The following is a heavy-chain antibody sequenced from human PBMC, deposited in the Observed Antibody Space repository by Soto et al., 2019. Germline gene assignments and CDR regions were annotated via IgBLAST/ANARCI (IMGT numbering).Heavy chain of an antibody. V-gene: IGHV1-18*04. J-gene: IGHJ3*02. CDR3: ARGEITVTTRAFDI. Sequence: GASVKVSCKASGYTFTSYYMHWVRQAPGQGLEWMGRISASNGSTNYAQKLQGRVTMTTDTSTSTAYMELRSLRSDDTAVYYCARGEITVTTRAFDIWGQGTMVTVSS. D-gene: IGHD4-17*01. CDR2: ISASNGST. CDR1: GYTFTSYY.